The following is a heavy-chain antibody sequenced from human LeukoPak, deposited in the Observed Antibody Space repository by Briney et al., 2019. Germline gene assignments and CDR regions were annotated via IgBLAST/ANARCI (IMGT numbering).Heavy chain of an antibody. D-gene: IGHD6-6*01. CDR2: IKPDGSAT. CDR1: GFSFSNFW. V-gene: IGHV3-7*01. Sequence: GGSLRLTCAASGFSFSNFWMSWVRQAPGKGLEWVANIKPDGSATNYVGSVKGRFTISRDNAKNSLDLQMNSLRAEDTAVYYCARGGGSSSWGQGTLVTVSS. J-gene: IGHJ5*02. CDR3: ARGGGSSS.